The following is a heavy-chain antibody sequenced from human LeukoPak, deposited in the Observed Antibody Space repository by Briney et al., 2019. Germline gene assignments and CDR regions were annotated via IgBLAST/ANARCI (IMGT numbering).Heavy chain of an antibody. V-gene: IGHV4-61*02. CDR2: VYSTGST. CDR3: ARGIAAAPERAFDI. Sequence: SETLSLTCTVSGGSISSSSYYWSWIRQPAGKGLEWIGRVYSTGSTDYNPSLKSRVTMSVDSSNIHFSLKMSSVTAADTALYYCARGIAAAPERAFDIWGQGTMVTVSS. D-gene: IGHD6-13*01. CDR1: GGSISSSSYY. J-gene: IGHJ3*02.